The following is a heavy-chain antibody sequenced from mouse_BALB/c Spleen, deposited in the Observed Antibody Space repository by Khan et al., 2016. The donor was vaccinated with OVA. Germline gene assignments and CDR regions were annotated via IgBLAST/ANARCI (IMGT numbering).Heavy chain of an antibody. CDR1: GFSLTTYG. D-gene: IGHD2-4*01. CDR2: IWSGGST. V-gene: IGHV2-2*02. CDR3: ARNYDDDEGLAY. J-gene: IGHJ3*01. Sequence: QVQLKQSGPGLVQPSQSLSITCTVSGFSLTTYGVHWVRQSPGKGLEWLGVIWSGGSTDYNAAFISRLSISKDSSKSQVFFKMNRLQGNDTAIYYCARNYDDDEGLAYWGQGTLVTGSA.